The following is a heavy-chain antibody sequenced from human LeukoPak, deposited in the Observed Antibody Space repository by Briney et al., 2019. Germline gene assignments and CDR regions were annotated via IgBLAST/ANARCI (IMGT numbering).Heavy chain of an antibody. CDR2: IDRDGSRI. CDR3: VRGNDYGGSHY. J-gene: IGHJ4*02. V-gene: IGHV3-74*01. CDR1: GFTFSSYW. Sequence: GGSLRLSCAVSGFTFSSYWMHWVRQAPGKGLVWVSRIDRDGSRINYADSVKGRFTISRDNGKNTLFLQMNSLRAEDAAVYYCVRGNDYGGSHYWGQGTLVTVSS. D-gene: IGHD4-23*01.